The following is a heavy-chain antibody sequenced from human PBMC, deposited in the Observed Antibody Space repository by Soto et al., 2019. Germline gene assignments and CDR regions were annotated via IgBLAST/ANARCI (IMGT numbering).Heavy chain of an antibody. V-gene: IGHV4-59*01. D-gene: IGHD6-13*01. CDR3: ARFGAAAALDDN. CDR2: VHFSGST. CDR1: CVSISENH. Sequence: PSETLSVTCDVSCVSISENHWSWIRQAPGKGLEWVGYVHFSGSTTYNPSLAPRLNISFDMSKSQVYLQLTSVTAADTAVYYCARFGAAAALDDNWGRGVLVTVS. J-gene: IGHJ4*01.